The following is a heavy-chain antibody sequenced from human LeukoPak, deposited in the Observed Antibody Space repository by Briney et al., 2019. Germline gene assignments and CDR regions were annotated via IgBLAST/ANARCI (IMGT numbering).Heavy chain of an antibody. J-gene: IGHJ4*02. CDR2: TYYRSKWSN. CDR1: GDSVFSNSAA. D-gene: IGHD6-13*01. CDR3: ARNLRAGTYYDY. V-gene: IGHV6-1*01. Sequence: SQTLSLTCAISGDSVFSNSAAWNWIRQSPSRGLEWLGRTYYRSKWSNEYAVSVKSRITINPDTSKNQFSLQVNSVTPEDTAVYYCARNLRAGTYYDYWGQGTLVTVSS.